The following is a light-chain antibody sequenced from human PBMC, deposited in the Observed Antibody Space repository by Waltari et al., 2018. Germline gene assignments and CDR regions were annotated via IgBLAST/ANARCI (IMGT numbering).Light chain of an antibody. CDR1: QSVLYNSDNRNF. V-gene: IGKV4-1*01. J-gene: IGKJ2*01. Sequence: DIVLTQSPDSLAVSLGERATINCKSSQSVLYNSDNRNFLAWYQQKPGHPPKLLIYWASTRESGVPDRFSGSGSGTDFTLTISSLQAEDVAVYYCQQYYGIPYTFGQGTKLEIK. CDR2: WAS. CDR3: QQYYGIPYT.